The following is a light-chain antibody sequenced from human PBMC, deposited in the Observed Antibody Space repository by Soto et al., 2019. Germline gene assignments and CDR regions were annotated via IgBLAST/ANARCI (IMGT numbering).Light chain of an antibody. CDR1: QSVSSSY. V-gene: IGKV3-20*01. CDR3: QLYGSSPPRYT. J-gene: IGKJ2*01. Sequence: ESVLTQSPGTLSLSPGERADLSCRSSQSVSSSYLDWYQQKSGQAPRLLIYAASTRATGIPDRFSGSGSGTGFALTIGRLEPEDFAVYFCQLYGSSPPRYTFGQGTKLEIK. CDR2: AAS.